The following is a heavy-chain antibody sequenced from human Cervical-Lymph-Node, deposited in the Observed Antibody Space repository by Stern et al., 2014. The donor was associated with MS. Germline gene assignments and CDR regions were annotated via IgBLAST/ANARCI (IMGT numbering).Heavy chain of an antibody. CDR1: GFTFGSHT. D-gene: IGHD6-19*01. CDR2: ISYDGSNQ. V-gene: IGHV3-30-3*02. Sequence: VQLVESGGGVVQPGRSLRISCAASGFTFGSHTMHWVRQAPGKGLDWVAVISYDGSNQHYADSVKGRFTISRDNSNNTLYLQMNSLRPEDTAVYYCAKPAVARYLDYWGQGTQVTVSS. CDR3: AKPAVARYLDY. J-gene: IGHJ4*02.